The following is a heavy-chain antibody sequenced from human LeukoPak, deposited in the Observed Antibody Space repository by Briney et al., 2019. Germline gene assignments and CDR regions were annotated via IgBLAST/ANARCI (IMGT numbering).Heavy chain of an antibody. CDR1: GGSISGYY. J-gene: IGHJ5*02. D-gene: IGHD6-25*01. V-gene: IGHV4-4*07. Sequence: SETLSLTCTVSGGSISGYYWSWLRQPAGKGLEWIGRMSTSGNSNYIPSLVSRVTMSVDTSKNQFSLNLSSVTAADTAVYHCTRESGSMRWFDPWGQGTLVTVSS. CDR2: MSTSGNS. CDR3: TRESGSMRWFDP.